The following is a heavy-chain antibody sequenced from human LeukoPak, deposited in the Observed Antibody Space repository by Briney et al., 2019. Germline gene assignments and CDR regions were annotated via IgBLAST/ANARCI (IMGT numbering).Heavy chain of an antibody. Sequence: ASVKVSCKASGYTFTSYAMHWVRQAPGQRHEWMGWINAGNGNTKYSQKFQGRVTITRDTSASTAYMELSSLGSEDTAVYYCARDSLNWGTVYWGQGTLVTVSS. CDR3: ARDSLNWGTVY. D-gene: IGHD7-27*01. CDR1: GYTFTSYA. CDR2: INAGNGNT. J-gene: IGHJ4*02. V-gene: IGHV1-3*01.